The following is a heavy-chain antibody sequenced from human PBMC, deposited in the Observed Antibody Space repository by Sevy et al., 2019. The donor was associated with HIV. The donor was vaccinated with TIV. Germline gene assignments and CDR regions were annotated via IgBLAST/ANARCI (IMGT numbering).Heavy chain of an antibody. CDR3: ARGLGITIFGVGFDY. CDR1: GFTFSSYA. Sequence: GGSLRLSCAASGFTFSSYAMHWVRQAPGKGLEWVAVISYDGSNKYYADSVKGRFTISRDNSKNTLYLQMNSLRAEDMAVYYCARGLGITIFGVGFDYWGQGTLVTVSS. D-gene: IGHD3-3*01. J-gene: IGHJ4*02. V-gene: IGHV3-30-3*01. CDR2: ISYDGSNK.